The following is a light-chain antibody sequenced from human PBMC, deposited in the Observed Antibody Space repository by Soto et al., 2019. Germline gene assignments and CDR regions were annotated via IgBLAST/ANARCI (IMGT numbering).Light chain of an antibody. Sequence: QSALTQPASVSGSPGQSITISCTGTSSDVGRYNLVSWYQQHPGKAPKFMIYEGSKRPSGVSDRFSGSASGNTASLTISGLQAEDEADYYCCSYAGSTTWVFGGGTKLTVL. J-gene: IGLJ3*02. CDR1: SSDVGRYNL. CDR2: EGS. CDR3: CSYAGSTTWV. V-gene: IGLV2-23*01.